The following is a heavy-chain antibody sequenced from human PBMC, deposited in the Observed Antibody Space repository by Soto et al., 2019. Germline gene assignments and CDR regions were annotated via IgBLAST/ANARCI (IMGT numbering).Heavy chain of an antibody. CDR3: ARGAAAVWFDP. D-gene: IGHD6-13*01. CDR1: GYTFTSYG. V-gene: IGHV1-18*01. J-gene: IGHJ5*02. CDR2: ISANNGNT. Sequence: QVQLVQSGAEVKKPGASVKVSCKASGYTFTSYGISWVRQAPGQGLEWMGRISANNGNTKYAQKFQDRVTMTTDTSTSTAYMELRSLRSDDTAVYFCARGAAAVWFDPWGQGTLVTVSS.